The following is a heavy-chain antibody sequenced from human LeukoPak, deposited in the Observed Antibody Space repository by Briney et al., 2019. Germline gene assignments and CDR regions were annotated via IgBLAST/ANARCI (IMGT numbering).Heavy chain of an antibody. Sequence: SETLSLTCTVSGGSISSYYWSWIRQPPGKGLEWIGYIYYRGSTNSSPSLKSRVTISVDASKNQFSLRLTSVTAADTAVYYCAREGGPYRPLDYSGQGTLVTVSS. CDR3: AREGGPYRPLDY. CDR2: IYYRGST. J-gene: IGHJ4*02. CDR1: GGSISSYY. V-gene: IGHV4-59*01.